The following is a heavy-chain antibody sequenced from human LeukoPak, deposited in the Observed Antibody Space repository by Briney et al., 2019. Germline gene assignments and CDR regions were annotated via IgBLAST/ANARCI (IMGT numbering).Heavy chain of an antibody. D-gene: IGHD1-26*01. V-gene: IGHV3-21*01. CDR2: ISSSSSYI. CDR3: ARDRRYSGYVDY. Sequence: GGSLRLSCAASGFTFSSYSMNWVRQAPGKGLEWVSSISSSSSYIYYADSVKGRFTISRDNAKNSLYLQMNSLRAEDTAVYYCARDRRYSGYVDYWGQGTLVTVSS. CDR1: GFTFSSYS. J-gene: IGHJ4*02.